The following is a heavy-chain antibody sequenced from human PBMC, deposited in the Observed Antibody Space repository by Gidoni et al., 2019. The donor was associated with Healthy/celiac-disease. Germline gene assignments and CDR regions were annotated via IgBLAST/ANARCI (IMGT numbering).Heavy chain of an antibody. J-gene: IGHJ4*02. V-gene: IGHV3-23*01. D-gene: IGHD3-16*02. CDR3: AKDHRDYDYVWGSYRPDY. Sequence: EVQLLESGGGLVQPGGSLRLSCAASGFTFTRYALSWVRQAPGKGLEWVSAISGSGGSTYYADSVKGRFTISRDNSKNTLYLQMNSLRAEDTAVYYCAKDHRDYDYVWGSYRPDYWGQGTLVTVSS. CDR1: GFTFTRYA. CDR2: ISGSGGST.